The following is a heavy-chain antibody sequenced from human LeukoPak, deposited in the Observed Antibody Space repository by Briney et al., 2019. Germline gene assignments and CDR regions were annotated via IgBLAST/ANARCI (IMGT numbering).Heavy chain of an antibody. D-gene: IGHD3-10*01. CDR3: ANYRSRFGESNPQYFDY. Sequence: GGSLRLSCVASGFAFSSYAMNWVRQAPGKGLEWVSYIGSDSDTIYADSVKGRFTISRDNAKNSLSLQMNSLRAEDTAVYYCANYRSRFGESNPQYFDYWGQGTLVTVSS. V-gene: IGHV3-48*01. CDR1: GFAFSSYA. J-gene: IGHJ4*02. CDR2: IGSDSDTI.